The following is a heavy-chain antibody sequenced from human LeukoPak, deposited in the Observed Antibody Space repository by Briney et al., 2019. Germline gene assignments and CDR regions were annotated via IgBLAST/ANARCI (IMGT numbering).Heavy chain of an antibody. CDR2: ISSNGGST. CDR3: VKDGSGSYYTYYFDY. CDR1: GFTFSRYA. J-gene: IGHJ4*02. V-gene: IGHV3-64D*06. Sequence: PGGSLRLSCSASGFTFSRYAMHWVRRALGKGLEYVSAISSNGGSTYYADSVKGRFTISRDNSKNTLYLQMSSLRTEDTAVYYCVKDGSGSYYTYYFDYWGQGTLVTVSS. D-gene: IGHD3-10*01.